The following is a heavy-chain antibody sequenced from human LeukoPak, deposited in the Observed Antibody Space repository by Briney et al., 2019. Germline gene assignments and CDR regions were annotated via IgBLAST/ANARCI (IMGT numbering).Heavy chain of an antibody. CDR2: IRYDGSNK. V-gene: IGHV3-30*02. D-gene: IGHD3-10*01. CDR3: AKDIGSYYDY. Sequence: PGGSLRLSCAASGFTFSSYGMHWVRQAPGKGLERVAFIRYDGSNKYYADSVKGRFTISRDNSKNTLYLQMNSLRAEDTAVYYCAKDIGSYYDYWGQGILVTVSS. CDR1: GFTFSSYG. J-gene: IGHJ4*02.